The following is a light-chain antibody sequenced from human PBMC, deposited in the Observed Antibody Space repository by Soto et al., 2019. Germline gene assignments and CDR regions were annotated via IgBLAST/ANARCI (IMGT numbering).Light chain of an antibody. CDR3: QQYSNCAT. CDR1: HSISSW. J-gene: IGKJ1*01. V-gene: IGKV1-5*01. Sequence: DIQMTQSTSTLSASEGDRVTITCRASHSISSWLSWYQQKPGKAPKLLIHDASSLERGVPSRFSGSQFGSEFTLTISGLQPDDFATYYCQQYSNCATFGQGTIVDI. CDR2: DAS.